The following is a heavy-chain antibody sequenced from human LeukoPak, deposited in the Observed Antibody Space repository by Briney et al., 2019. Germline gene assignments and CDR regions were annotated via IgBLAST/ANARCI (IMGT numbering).Heavy chain of an antibody. CDR3: ARDLSSGSYYLDP. J-gene: IGHJ4*01. V-gene: IGHV4-4*07. CDR1: ADFFSSYY. CDR2: ISAYGGT. D-gene: IGHD6-19*01. Sequence: SETLSLTCNVSADFFSSYYWSWLRQPAGKGPQWIGRISAYGGTNYSPSLTGRVSLSLDTSKQQLSLKISSMTAADTAVYYCARDLSSGSYYLDPWGQGALVTVSS.